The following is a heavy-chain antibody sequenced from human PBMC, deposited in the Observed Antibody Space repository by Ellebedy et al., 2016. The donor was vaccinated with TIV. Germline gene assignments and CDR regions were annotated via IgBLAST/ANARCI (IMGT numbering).Heavy chain of an antibody. J-gene: IGHJ3*02. D-gene: IGHD2-2*01. CDR3: AKDNTKWRRGAGAFDI. V-gene: IGHV3-23*01. Sequence: GESLKISCAASGFTFSSYAMSWVRPAPGKGLEWVSAISGSGGSTYYADSVKGRFPISRDNSKNTLYLQMNSLRAEDTAVYYCAKDNTKWRRGAGAFDIWGQGTMVTVSS. CDR2: ISGSGGST. CDR1: GFTFSSYA.